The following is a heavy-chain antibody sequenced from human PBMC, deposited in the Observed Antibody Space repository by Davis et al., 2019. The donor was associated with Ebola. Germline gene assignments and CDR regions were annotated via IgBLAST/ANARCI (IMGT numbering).Heavy chain of an antibody. V-gene: IGHV1-46*01. J-gene: IGHJ4*02. CDR3: ARSRKSAAGTWSLFDY. D-gene: IGHD6-13*01. CDR1: GYTFTSYY. Sequence: ASVKVSCKASGYTFTSYYMHWVRQAPGQGLEWMGIINPSGGSTSYAQKFQGRVTMTRDTSTSTVYMELSSLRSEDTAVYYCARSRKSAAGTWSLFDYWGQGTLVTVSS. CDR2: INPSGGST.